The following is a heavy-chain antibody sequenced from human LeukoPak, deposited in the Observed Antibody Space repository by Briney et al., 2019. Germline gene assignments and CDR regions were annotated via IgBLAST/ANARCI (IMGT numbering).Heavy chain of an antibody. J-gene: IGHJ4*02. V-gene: IGHV3-7*01. CDR2: IKFDGSEI. Sequence: GGSLRLSCAASGFRFGDYWMTWVRQVPGKGLECVGNIKFDGSEIYYRDSVRGRFTISRDNAKNSLYLQMNSLRVEDTGFYYCTSDLKLDRSGWGQGTLVTVS. CDR3: TSDLKLDRSG. D-gene: IGHD3-22*01. CDR1: GFRFGDYW.